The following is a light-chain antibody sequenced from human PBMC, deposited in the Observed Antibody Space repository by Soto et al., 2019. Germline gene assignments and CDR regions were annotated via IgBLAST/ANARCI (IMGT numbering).Light chain of an antibody. V-gene: IGKV1-12*01. CDR3: LQVKNFPRT. CDR2: AAS. Sequence: DIQMTQAPSSGSASVGDRVTITCRASQDNNNRVAWFQQRPGRAPKYLIQAASILQSGFPSRFSATGSGTDFTLTIDSLQPEDFATYYCLQVKNFPRTFGQGTKLEIK. J-gene: IGKJ1*01. CDR1: QDNNNR.